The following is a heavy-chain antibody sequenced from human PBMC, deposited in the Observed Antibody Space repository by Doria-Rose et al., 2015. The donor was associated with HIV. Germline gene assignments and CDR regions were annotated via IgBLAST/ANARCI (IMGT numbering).Heavy chain of an antibody. J-gene: IGHJ4*02. CDR1: GVSLSSPGMG. CDR3: ARIKSSRWYHKYYFDF. D-gene: IGHD6-13*01. CDR2: NFSDDER. Sequence: QVTLKESGPVLVKPTETLTLTCTVSGVSLSSPGMGMSWIRQPPGQALEWLAHNFSDDERSYKTSLKSRLTISSGTSKSQVVLTMTDMDPVDTATYYCARIKSSRWYHKYYFDFWGQGTLVIVS. V-gene: IGHV2-26*01.